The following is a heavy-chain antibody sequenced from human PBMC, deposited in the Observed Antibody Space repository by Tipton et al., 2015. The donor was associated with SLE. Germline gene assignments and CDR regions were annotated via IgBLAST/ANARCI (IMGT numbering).Heavy chain of an antibody. CDR2: ISWNSGSI. CDR1: GFTFDDYA. J-gene: IGHJ3*02. D-gene: IGHD1/OR15-1a*01. CDR3: ASRTESAAFHI. V-gene: IGHV3-9*01. Sequence: SLRLSCAASGFTFDDYAMHWVRQAPGKGLEWVSGISWNSGSIGYADSVKGRFTISRDNAKNSLYLHMNSLRTEDTAVYYCASRTESAAFHIWGQGTMVTVSS.